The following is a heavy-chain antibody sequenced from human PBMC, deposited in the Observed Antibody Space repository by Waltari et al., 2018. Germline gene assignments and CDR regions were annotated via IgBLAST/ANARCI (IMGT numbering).Heavy chain of an antibody. D-gene: IGHD6-6*01. J-gene: IGHJ4*02. CDR3: ARGGRSSSSWAVARTNFDY. Sequence: QVQLQQWGAGLLKPSETLSLTCAVYGGSFSGYYWSWLRQPPGKGLEWIGELNHSGSTNYSPSPESRVTISVDTSRNQFSLKLSSVTAAVTAVYYCARGGRSSSSWAVARTNFDYWGQGTLVTVSS. CDR2: LNHSGST. CDR1: GGSFSGYY. V-gene: IGHV4-34*01.